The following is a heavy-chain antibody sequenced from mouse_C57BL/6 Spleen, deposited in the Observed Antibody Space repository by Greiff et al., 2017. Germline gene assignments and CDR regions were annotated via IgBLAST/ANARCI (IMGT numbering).Heavy chain of an antibody. V-gene: IGHV1-82*01. Sequence: QVQLQQSGPELVKPGASVKISCKASGYAFSSSWMNWVKQRPGKGLEWIGRIYPGDGDTNYNGKFKGKATLTADKSSSTAYMPLSSLTSEDSAVYFCAREGANWGLFDYWGQGTTLTVSS. CDR1: GYAFSSSW. CDR2: IYPGDGDT. J-gene: IGHJ2*01. CDR3: AREGANWGLFDY. D-gene: IGHD4-1*01.